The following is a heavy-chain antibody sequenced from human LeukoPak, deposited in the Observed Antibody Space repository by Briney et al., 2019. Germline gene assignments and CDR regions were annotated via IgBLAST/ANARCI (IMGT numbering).Heavy chain of an antibody. Sequence: SETLSLTCTVSGGSINSYYWSWIRQPPGKGLEWIGYIYYSGSINYNPSLKSRVTISVDTSKNQFSLKLSSVTAADTAVYYCARTGSGWTRGFDYWGQGTLVTVSS. D-gene: IGHD6-19*01. CDR3: ARTGSGWTRGFDY. CDR2: IYYSGSI. CDR1: GGSINSYY. V-gene: IGHV4-59*01. J-gene: IGHJ4*02.